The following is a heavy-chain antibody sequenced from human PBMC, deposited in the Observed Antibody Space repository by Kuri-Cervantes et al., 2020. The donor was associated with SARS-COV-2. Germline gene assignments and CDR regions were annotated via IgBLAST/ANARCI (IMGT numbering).Heavy chain of an antibody. Sequence: SETLSLTCVVSGDSFSDSYWSWIRQPAGKGLEWIGRIHPSGSTNYNSSLESRVTMSIDTSKKQFSLNLSAVTAADTAVYYCAKDRYFDGRGGYYELGYWGQGVLVRLL. J-gene: IGHJ4*02. CDR2: IHPSGST. V-gene: IGHV4-4*07. D-gene: IGHD3-22*01. CDR1: GDSFSDSY. CDR3: AKDRYFDGRGGYYELGY.